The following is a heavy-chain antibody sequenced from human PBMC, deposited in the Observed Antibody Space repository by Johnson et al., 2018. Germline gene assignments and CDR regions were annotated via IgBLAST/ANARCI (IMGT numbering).Heavy chain of an antibody. CDR1: GYSFTSYW. V-gene: IGHV5-51*01. D-gene: IGHD2-2*01. CDR2: IYPGDSDT. Sequence: EVQLVESGAEVKKXGESLKIXCKGSGYSFTSYWIGWVRQMPGKGLEWMGIIYPGDSDTRYSPSFQGQVTISADKSISTASLQWSSLKASATAMYYCARQIVVPAAKNYYYYYMDVWGKGTTVTVSS. J-gene: IGHJ6*03. CDR3: ARQIVVPAAKNYYYYYMDV.